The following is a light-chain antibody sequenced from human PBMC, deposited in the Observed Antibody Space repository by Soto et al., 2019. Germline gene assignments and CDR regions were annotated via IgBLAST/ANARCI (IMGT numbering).Light chain of an antibody. Sequence: EIVLTQSPGTLSLSPGERATLSCRASQSFSSSSLAWYQQKPGQAPRLLIYGASSRATGIPDRFSGSGSGKDFTLTINRLQPEEFAVYYCQQYDSSPRTFGQGTKVEIK. V-gene: IGKV3-20*01. J-gene: IGKJ1*01. CDR3: QQYDSSPRT. CDR1: QSFSSSS. CDR2: GAS.